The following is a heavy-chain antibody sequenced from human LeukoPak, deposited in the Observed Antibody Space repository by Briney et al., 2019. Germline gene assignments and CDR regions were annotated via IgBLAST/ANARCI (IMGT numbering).Heavy chain of an antibody. D-gene: IGHD3-9*01. CDR1: GFTFSSYA. J-gene: IGHJ4*02. CDR2: ISSNGGSI. Sequence: TGGSLRLSCAASGFTFSSYAMHWVRHAPGKGLEYVSAISSNGGSIYYANSVKGRFTVSRDNSKNTLYLQMGSLRAEDMAVFYCAKERQQLRYFDWLLDYWGQGTLVTVSS. CDR3: AKERQQLRYFDWLLDY. V-gene: IGHV3-64*01.